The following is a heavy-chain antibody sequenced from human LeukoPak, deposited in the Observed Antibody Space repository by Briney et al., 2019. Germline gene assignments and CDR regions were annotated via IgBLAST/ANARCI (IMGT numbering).Heavy chain of an antibody. J-gene: IGHJ4*01. CDR3: ATNHLGYCSYGSCGGNY. D-gene: IGHD2-15*01. V-gene: IGHV3-11*03. Sequence: PGGSLRLSCEASGLSFRGYAMYWIRQAPGKGLEWVSYISSTGSYTGYVESVKGRFTISRDTAKNSLYLEMNSLRVEDTAVYYCATNHLGYCSYGSCGGNYWGPGTLVTVSS. CDR2: ISSTGSYT. CDR1: GLSFRGYA.